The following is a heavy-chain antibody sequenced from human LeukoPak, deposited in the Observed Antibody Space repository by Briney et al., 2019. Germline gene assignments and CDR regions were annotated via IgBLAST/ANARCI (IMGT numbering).Heavy chain of an antibody. V-gene: IGHV1-2*02. Sequence: ASVKVSCKASGYTFTGYYMHWVRQASGQGLEWMGWINPNSGGTSYAQKFQGRVTMTRDTSISTAYMELSRLRPDDTAVYYCASLGDSTTATPDDEFDYWGQGTLVTVSS. CDR2: INPNSGGT. CDR1: GYTFTGYY. D-gene: IGHD2-2*01. J-gene: IGHJ4*02. CDR3: ASLGDSTTATPDDEFDY.